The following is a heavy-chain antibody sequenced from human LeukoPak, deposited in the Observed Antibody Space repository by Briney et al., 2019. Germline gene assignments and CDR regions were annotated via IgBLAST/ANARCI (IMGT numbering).Heavy chain of an antibody. J-gene: IGHJ6*02. CDR2: INPDSGDT. D-gene: IGHD3-9*01. CDR3: ARDYGGYFNWGSPKGYYYYALDV. CDR1: EKNFVVHN. Sequence: ASVTVSCKGFEKNFVVHNIYWVRRAPGRGLEWMGCINPDSGDTHYAQKFQGRVTMTTDTSMNTVYMELRRLRYDDTAVYYCARDYGGYFNWGSPKGYYYYALDVWGQGTPVNV. V-gene: IGHV1-2*02.